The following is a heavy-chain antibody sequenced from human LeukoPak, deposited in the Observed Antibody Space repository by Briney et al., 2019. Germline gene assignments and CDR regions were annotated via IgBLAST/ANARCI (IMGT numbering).Heavy chain of an antibody. CDR2: MNPNSGNT. D-gene: IGHD5-12*01. J-gene: IGHJ4*02. CDR3: ARIGYSGYDSRDY. Sequence: ASVKVSCKASGYTFTSYDINRVRQATGQGLEWMGWMNPNSGNTGYAQKFKGRVTMTRNTSISTAYMELSSLRSEDTAVYYCARIGYSGYDSRDYWGQGTLVTVSS. CDR1: GYTFTSYD. V-gene: IGHV1-8*01.